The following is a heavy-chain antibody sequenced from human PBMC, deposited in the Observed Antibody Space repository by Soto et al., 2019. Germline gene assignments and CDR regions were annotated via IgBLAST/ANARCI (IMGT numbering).Heavy chain of an antibody. V-gene: IGHV3-64*01. Sequence: EVQLVESGGGLVQPGGSLRLSCAASGFTFSSYAMHWVRQAPGKGLEYVSAISSNGGSTYYANSVKGRFTISRDNSKNTLYLQMGSLRAEDMAVCYCARMASSGYSFDYWGQGTLVTVSS. CDR2: ISSNGGST. CDR1: GFTFSSYA. D-gene: IGHD3-22*01. J-gene: IGHJ4*02. CDR3: ARMASSGYSFDY.